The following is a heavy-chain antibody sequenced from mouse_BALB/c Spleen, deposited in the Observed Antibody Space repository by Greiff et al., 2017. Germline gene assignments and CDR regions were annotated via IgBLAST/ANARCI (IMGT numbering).Heavy chain of an antibody. V-gene: IGHV14-1*02. D-gene: IGHD2-3*01. CDR2: IDPENGNT. Sequence: VQLQQSGAELVRPGASVKLSCKASGFNINDYYMHWVKQRPEQGLEWIGWIDPENGNTIYDPKFQGKASITADTSSNTAYLQLSSLTSEDSAVYYCDTPDGYHFAYWGQGTLVTVSA. CDR3: DTPDGYHFAY. J-gene: IGHJ3*01. CDR1: GFNINDYY.